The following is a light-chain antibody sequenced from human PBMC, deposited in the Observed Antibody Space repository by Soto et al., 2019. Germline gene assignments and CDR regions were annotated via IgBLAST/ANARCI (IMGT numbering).Light chain of an antibody. Sequence: EIVLTQSPGTLSLSPGDIATLSCRASQRVSSNYLAWYQQRPGQAPRLLIYGASSRATGIPARFSGSGSGTHFILTISSLEPEDFAVYYCQQRSNWPPWTFGQGTKVEIK. CDR3: QQRSNWPPWT. CDR2: GAS. CDR1: QRVSSNY. J-gene: IGKJ1*01. V-gene: IGKV3D-20*02.